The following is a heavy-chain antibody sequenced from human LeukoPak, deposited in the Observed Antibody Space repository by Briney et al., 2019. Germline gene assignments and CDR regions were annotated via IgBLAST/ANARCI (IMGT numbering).Heavy chain of an antibody. Sequence: PGGSLRLSCAASGFTFSSYWMSWVRQAPGKGREWVANIKQDGSEKNYVDSVKGRFTISRDNAKNSLYLQMNSLRDEDTAVYYCARASFQRWLQLGGDWGQGTLVTVSS. CDR3: ARASFQRWLQLGGD. CDR2: IKQDGSEK. V-gene: IGHV3-7*01. CDR1: GFTFSSYW. J-gene: IGHJ4*02. D-gene: IGHD5-24*01.